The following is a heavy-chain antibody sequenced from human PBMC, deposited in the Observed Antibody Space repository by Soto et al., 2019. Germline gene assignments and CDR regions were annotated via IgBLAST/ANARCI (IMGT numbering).Heavy chain of an antibody. J-gene: IGHJ6*02. D-gene: IGHD2-2*01. CDR1: GDSISSDDYY. CDR3: ARDIVLVPFFFGYYGMDV. Sequence: SETLSLTCTVSGDSISSDDYYWSWIRQPPGKGLEWIGYIYYSGSTYYNTSLKSRVTISVDTSKNQFSLKLSSVTAADTAVYYCARDIVLVPFFFGYYGMDVWGQGTTVTVSS. CDR2: IYYSGST. V-gene: IGHV4-30-4*01.